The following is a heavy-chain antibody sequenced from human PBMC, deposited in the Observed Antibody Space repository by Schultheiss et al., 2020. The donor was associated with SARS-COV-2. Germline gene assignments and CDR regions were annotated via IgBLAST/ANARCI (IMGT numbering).Heavy chain of an antibody. CDR3: ARHPPWYSRLFDY. J-gene: IGHJ4*02. CDR1: GGSISSYY. V-gene: IGHV4-59*08. D-gene: IGHD6-13*01. Sequence: SETLSLTCTVSGGSISSYYWNWIRQPPGKGLEWIGYIYYSGSTDYNPSLKSRVTISVDTSKNQFSLKLSSVTAADTAVYYCARHPPWYSRLFDYWGQGTLVTVSS. CDR2: IYYSGST.